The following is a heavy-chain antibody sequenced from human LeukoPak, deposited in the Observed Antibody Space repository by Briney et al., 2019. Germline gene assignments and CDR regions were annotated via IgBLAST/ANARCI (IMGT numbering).Heavy chain of an antibody. CDR2: IIPIFGTA. CDR3: ARGVTKQPTYYYYMDV. J-gene: IGHJ6*03. D-gene: IGHD6-13*01. CDR1: GGTFISYA. Sequence: SVKVSCKASGGTFISYAISWVRQAPGQGLEWMGGIIPIFGTANYAQKFQGRVTITTDESTSTAYMELSSLRSEDTAVYYCARGVTKQPTYYYYMDVWAKGPRSPSP. V-gene: IGHV1-69*05.